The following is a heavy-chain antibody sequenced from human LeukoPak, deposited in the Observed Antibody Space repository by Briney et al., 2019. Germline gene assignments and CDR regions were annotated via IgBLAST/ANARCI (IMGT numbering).Heavy chain of an antibody. CDR1: GYTFSSYG. V-gene: IGHV3-30*02. Sequence: PGGSLRLSCAASGYTFSSYGMHWVRQAPGKGLEWVAFIRYDGSNKYYADSVKGRFTISRDNSKNTLYLQMNSLRAEDTAVYYCAKEFRPDYDSSGYPFDYWGQGTLVTVSS. CDR2: IRYDGSNK. CDR3: AKEFRPDYDSSGYPFDY. J-gene: IGHJ4*02. D-gene: IGHD3-22*01.